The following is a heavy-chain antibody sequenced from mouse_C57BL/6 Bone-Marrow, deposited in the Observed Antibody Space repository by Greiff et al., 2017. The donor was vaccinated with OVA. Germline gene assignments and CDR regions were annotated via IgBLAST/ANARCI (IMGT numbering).Heavy chain of an antibody. CDR3: TRRYSNYVFAY. J-gene: IGHJ3*01. CDR2: IDPETGGT. CDR1: GYTFTDYE. Sequence: QVQLKESGAELVRPGASVTLSCKASGYTFTDYEMHWVKQTPVHGLEWIGAIDPETGGTAYNQKFKGKAILTADKSSSTAYMELRSLTSEDSAVYYCTRRYSNYVFAYWGQGTLVTVSA. V-gene: IGHV1-15*01. D-gene: IGHD2-5*01.